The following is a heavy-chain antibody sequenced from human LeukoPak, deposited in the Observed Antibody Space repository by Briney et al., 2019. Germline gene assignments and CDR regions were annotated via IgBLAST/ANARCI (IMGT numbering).Heavy chain of an antibody. Sequence: GGSLRLSCAASGFTFSTHRMHWVRQAPGKGLEWVSSISGTSTYIHYADSVRGRFTISRDNAKNSLYLQMNSLRAEDAAVYYCARDRGFIGVFYNGIDVWGQGTTVTVSS. CDR2: ISGTSTYI. CDR1: GFTFSTHR. CDR3: ARDRGFIGVFYNGIDV. D-gene: IGHD3-10*01. J-gene: IGHJ6*02. V-gene: IGHV3-21*01.